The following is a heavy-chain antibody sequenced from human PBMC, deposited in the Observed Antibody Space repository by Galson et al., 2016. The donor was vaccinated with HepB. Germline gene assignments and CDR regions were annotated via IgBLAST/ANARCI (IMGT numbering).Heavy chain of an antibody. CDR1: GFRFSSYG. Sequence: SLRLSCAASGFRFSSYGMHLVRQAPGKGLEWAAVISYDGSNKYYADSAKGRFTMSRDNSKNTLYLQMNSLRGEDTAVYYCATASKGTCTGALCYHFYYWGQGTLVAVSS. J-gene: IGHJ4*02. CDR2: ISYDGSNK. D-gene: IGHD2-8*02. CDR3: ATASKGTCTGALCYHFYY. V-gene: IGHV3-30*03.